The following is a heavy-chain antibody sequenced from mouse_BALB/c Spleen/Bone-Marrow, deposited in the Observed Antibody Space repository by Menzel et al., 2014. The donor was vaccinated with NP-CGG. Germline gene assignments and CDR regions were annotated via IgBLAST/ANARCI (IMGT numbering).Heavy chain of an antibody. CDR2: INPGSGGT. J-gene: IGHJ4*01. CDR3: ARLLTGTSAMDY. V-gene: IGHV1-54*01. Sequence: VQLQQSGAELVRPGTSVKVSCKASGYAFTNYLIEWVKQRPGQGLEWIGVINPGSGGTNYNEKFKGKATLTADKSSSPAYMPVPSLTSVDSAVYFSARLLTGTSAMDYCGQRSSGTVSS. CDR1: GYAFTNYL. D-gene: IGHD4-1*01.